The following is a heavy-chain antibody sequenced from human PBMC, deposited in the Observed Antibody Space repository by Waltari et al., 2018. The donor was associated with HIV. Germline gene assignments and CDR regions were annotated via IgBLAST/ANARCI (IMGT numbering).Heavy chain of an antibody. CDR1: GGSFSGYY. V-gene: IGHV4-34*01. Sequence: QVQLQQWGAGLLKPSETLSLTCAVYGGSFSGYYWSWTRQPPGKGLEWIGEINHSGSTNYNPSLKSRVTISVDTSKNQFSLKLSSVTAADTAVYYCARGPYGYCSSTSCYRGVDYWGQGTLVTVSS. CDR3: ARGPYGYCSSTSCYRGVDY. J-gene: IGHJ4*02. D-gene: IGHD2-2*02. CDR2: INHSGST.